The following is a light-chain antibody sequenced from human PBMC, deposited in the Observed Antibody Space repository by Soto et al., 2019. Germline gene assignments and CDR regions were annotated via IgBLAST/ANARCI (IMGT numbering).Light chain of an antibody. J-gene: IGKJ1*01. CDR3: QHYNSYSEA. Sequence: DIQMTQSPSTLSGSVGDRVTITCRASQTISSWLAWYQQKPGKAPKLLIYKASTFKSGVPSRFSGSGSGTEFTLTIRRLQPDDFATYYCQHYNSYSEAFGQGTKVELK. V-gene: IGKV1-5*03. CDR1: QTISSW. CDR2: KAS.